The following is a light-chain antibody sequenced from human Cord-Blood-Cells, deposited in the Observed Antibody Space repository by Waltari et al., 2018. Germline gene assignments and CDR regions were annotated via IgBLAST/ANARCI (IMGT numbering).Light chain of an antibody. CDR3: CSYAGSYVV. CDR2: EVS. V-gene: IGLV2-23*02. Sequence: QSALTQPASVSGSPGHSITISCTGTSRDVGSYNLFSWYQQHPGKAPKLMIYEVSKRPSGVSNRFSGSKSGNTASLTISGLQAEDEADYYCCSYAGSYVVFGGGTKLTVL. J-gene: IGLJ2*01. CDR1: SRDVGSYNL.